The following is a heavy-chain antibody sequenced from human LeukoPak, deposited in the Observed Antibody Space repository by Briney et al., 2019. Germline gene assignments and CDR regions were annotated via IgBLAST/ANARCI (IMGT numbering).Heavy chain of an antibody. CDR1: GITLSNYG. Sequence: GGSQRLSCAVSGITLSNYGMSWVRQAPGKGLEWVAGISDSGGSTNYADSVKGRFTISRDNPKNTLYLQLNSLRAEDTAVYFCAKRGVVIRVILVGFHKEAYYFDSWGQGALVTVSS. D-gene: IGHD3-22*01. V-gene: IGHV3-23*01. CDR3: AKRGVVIRVILVGFHKEAYYFDS. J-gene: IGHJ4*02. CDR2: ISDSGGST.